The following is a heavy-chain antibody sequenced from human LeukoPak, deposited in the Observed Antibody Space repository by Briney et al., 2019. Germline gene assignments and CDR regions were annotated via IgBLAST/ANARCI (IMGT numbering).Heavy chain of an antibody. CDR1: GFTFSSYS. Sequence: GGSLRLSCAASGFTFSSYSMNWVRQAPGKGLEWASSISSSSSYIYYADSVKGRFTISRDNAKNSLYLQMNSLRAEDTAVYYCARDDSSSSSANDYWGQGTLVTVSS. CDR2: ISSSSSYI. J-gene: IGHJ4*02. V-gene: IGHV3-21*01. D-gene: IGHD6-6*01. CDR3: ARDDSSSSSANDY.